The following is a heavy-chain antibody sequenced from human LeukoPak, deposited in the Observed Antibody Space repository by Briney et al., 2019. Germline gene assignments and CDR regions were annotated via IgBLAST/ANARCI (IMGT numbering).Heavy chain of an antibody. D-gene: IGHD6-6*01. CDR2: INSDGSTT. CDR1: GFTFSSNW. Sequence: GGSLRLSCAASGFTFSSNWMHWVRQAPGKGLVWVSHINSDGSTTNLADSVKGRFTISRDNSKNTLYLQMNSLRDEDTAVYHCVAIVSARPRWGQGTLVTVSS. CDR3: VAIVSARPR. J-gene: IGHJ4*02. V-gene: IGHV3-74*01.